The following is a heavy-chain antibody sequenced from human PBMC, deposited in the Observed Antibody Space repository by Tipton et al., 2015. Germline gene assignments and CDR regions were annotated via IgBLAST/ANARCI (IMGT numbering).Heavy chain of an antibody. CDR3: ASPSLPHDRGDYYFQS. CDR1: GGSVSTSNYY. Sequence: TLSLTYTVSGGSVSTSNYYWGWIRQSPGKGLEWIGYISYSGSTHYNPSLKRRVTISIDRFKNQFSLKLSSVTAADTAVYYCASPSLPHDRGDYYFQSWGQGSLVTVSS. V-gene: IGHV4-61*05. CDR2: ISYSGST. J-gene: IGHJ4*02. D-gene: IGHD2-21*02.